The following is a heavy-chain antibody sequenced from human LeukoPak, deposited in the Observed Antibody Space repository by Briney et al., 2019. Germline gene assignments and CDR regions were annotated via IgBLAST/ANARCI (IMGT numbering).Heavy chain of an antibody. Sequence: GGSLRLSCAASGFTFSSYSMNWVRHAPGKGLEWVSYISSSSSTIYYTDSVKGRFTISRDNAKNSLYLQMNSLRAEDTAVYYCAREATTAGIFDIWGQGTMVTVSS. CDR3: AREATTAGIFDI. J-gene: IGHJ3*02. D-gene: IGHD1-26*01. CDR1: GFTFSSYS. V-gene: IGHV3-48*01. CDR2: ISSSSSTI.